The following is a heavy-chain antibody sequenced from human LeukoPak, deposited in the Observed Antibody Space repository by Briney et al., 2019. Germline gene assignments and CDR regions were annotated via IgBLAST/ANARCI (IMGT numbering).Heavy chain of an antibody. Sequence: SETLSLTCTVSGGSISSYYWSWIRQPPGKGLEGIGYIYYSGSTNYNPSLKSRVTISVDTSKNQFSLKLSSVTAADTAVYYCARGVATGNLAATTGGWFDPWGQGTLVTVSS. J-gene: IGHJ5*02. V-gene: IGHV4-59*01. D-gene: IGHD2-15*01. CDR3: ARGVATGNLAATTGGWFDP. CDR2: IYYSGST. CDR1: GGSISSYY.